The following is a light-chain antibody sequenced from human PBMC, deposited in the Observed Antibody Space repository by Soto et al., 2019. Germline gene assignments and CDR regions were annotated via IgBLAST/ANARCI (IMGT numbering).Light chain of an antibody. CDR3: QQYGSSGT. CDR1: QSVSSY. V-gene: IGKV3-20*01. J-gene: IGKJ1*01. Sequence: EIVLTQSPGNLSLSPGERATLSCRASQSVSSYLAWYQQKPGQAPRLLIYDASNRATGIPARFSGSGSGTDFTLTISRLEPEDFAVYYCQQYGSSGTFGQGTKVDIK. CDR2: DAS.